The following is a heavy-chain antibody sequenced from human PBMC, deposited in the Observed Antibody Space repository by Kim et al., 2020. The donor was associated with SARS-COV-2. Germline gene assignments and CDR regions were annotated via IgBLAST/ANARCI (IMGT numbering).Heavy chain of an antibody. CDR3: AREEDDFGANSGYFDY. J-gene: IGHJ4*02. Sequence: ESVKGRSTISRDYSKNTLYLQMNRLRVEDTGIYYCAREEDDFGANSGYFDYWGQGILVTVSS. V-gene: IGHV3-66*01. D-gene: IGHD4-17*01.